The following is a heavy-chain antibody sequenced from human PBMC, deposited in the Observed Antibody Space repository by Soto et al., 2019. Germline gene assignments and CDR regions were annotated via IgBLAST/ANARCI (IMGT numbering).Heavy chain of an antibody. CDR2: IIPIFGTA. V-gene: IGHV1-69*01. J-gene: IGHJ2*01. CDR3: ARERTTVVTGYFAL. D-gene: IGHD2-21*02. Sequence: QVQLVQSGAEVKKPGSSVKVSCKASGGTFSSYAISWVRQAPGQGLEWMGGIIPIFGTANYAQKFQGRVTISADESTSTVYMELSSLRSEDAAVYYCARERTTVVTGYFALWGRGTLVTVSS. CDR1: GGTFSSYA.